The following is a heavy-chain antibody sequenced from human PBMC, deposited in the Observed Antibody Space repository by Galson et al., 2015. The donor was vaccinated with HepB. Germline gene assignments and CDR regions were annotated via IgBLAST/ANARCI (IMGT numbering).Heavy chain of an antibody. D-gene: IGHD3-22*01. CDR1: GFTFSSYG. J-gene: IGHJ3*02. Sequence: SLRLSCAASGFTFSSYGMHWVRQAPGKGLEWVAVIWYDGSNNYYADSVKGRFTISRDNSKNTLYLQMNSLRAEDTAVYYCARDRVHYYDSSGYYGDASDIWGQGTMVTVSS. V-gene: IGHV3-33*01. CDR2: IWYDGSNN. CDR3: ARDRVHYYDSSGYYGDASDI.